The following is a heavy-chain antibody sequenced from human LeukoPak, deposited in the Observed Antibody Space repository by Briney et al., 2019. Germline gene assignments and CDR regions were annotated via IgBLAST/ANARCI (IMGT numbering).Heavy chain of an antibody. CDR2: ISSFDGDT. V-gene: IGHV1-18*01. CDR1: GRLFTSYG. J-gene: IGHJ3*01. D-gene: IGHD6-13*01. CDR3: VRARGCSNCVLTDGFDS. Sequence: ASVKVSCKASGRLFTSYGIAWVRQAPGEGLEWVGWISSFDGDTKVAENLQGRVTLTTDSSTSTAYMVLTNLKFDDTAVYYCVRARGCSNCVLTDGFDSWGQGTKVTVSS.